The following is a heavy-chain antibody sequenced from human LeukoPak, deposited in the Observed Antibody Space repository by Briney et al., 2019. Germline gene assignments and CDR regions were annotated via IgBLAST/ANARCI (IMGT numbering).Heavy chain of an antibody. CDR3: AKPRTIYWYFDL. V-gene: IGHV3-23*01. J-gene: IGHJ2*01. D-gene: IGHD1/OR15-1a*01. CDR1: GFTFSSYA. CDR2: ISGSGGST. Sequence: PGGSLRLSCAASGFTFSSYAMSWVRQAPGKGLEWASAISGSGGSTYYADSVKGRFTISRDNSKNTLYLQMNSLRAEDTAVYYCAKPRTIYWYFDLWGRGTLVTVSS.